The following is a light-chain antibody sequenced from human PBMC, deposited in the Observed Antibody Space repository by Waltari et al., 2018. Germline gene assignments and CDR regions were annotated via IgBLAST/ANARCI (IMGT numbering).Light chain of an antibody. Sequence: DIQMNQSPSSLSASVGDRVIITCRTSQNINKFLNWYQRKQGKAPKLLSYAASSLQGGVPSRFSGSGSVTDFNLTISSLQSEDFATYFCQQSFTTPRTFGQGTKVEIK. V-gene: IGKV1-39*01. J-gene: IGKJ1*01. CDR3: QQSFTTPRT. CDR2: AAS. CDR1: QNINKF.